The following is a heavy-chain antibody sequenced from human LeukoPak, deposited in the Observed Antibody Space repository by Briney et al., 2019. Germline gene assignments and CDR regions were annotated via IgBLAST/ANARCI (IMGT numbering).Heavy chain of an antibody. CDR2: INHSGST. D-gene: IGHD5-12*01. J-gene: IGHJ4*02. V-gene: IGHV4-34*01. Sequence: SETLSLTCTVSGGSISSYYWSWIRQPPGKGLEWIGEINHSGSTNYNPYLKSRVTISVDTSKNQFSLKLSSVTAADTAMYYCATSGYSGYDLNSWGQGTLVTVSS. CDR3: ATSGYSGYDLNS. CDR1: GGSISSYY.